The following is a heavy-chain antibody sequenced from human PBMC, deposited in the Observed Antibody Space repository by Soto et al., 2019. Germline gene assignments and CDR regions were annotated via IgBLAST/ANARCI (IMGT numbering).Heavy chain of an antibody. J-gene: IGHJ6*02. CDR3: ARENWDYGMDV. Sequence: ASVKVSCKASGYTFTNYAMHWVRQAPGQGLEWMGWISAYNGNTNYAQKLQGRVTMTTDTSTSTAYMELRSMRSEDTAVYYCARENWDYGMDVWGQGTTVTVSS. CDR2: ISAYNGNT. V-gene: IGHV1-18*01. CDR1: GYTFTNYA. D-gene: IGHD7-27*01.